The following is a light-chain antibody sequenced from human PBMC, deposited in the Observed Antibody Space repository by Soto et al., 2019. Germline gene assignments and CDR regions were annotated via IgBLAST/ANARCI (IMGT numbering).Light chain of an antibody. CDR2: GNT. V-gene: IGLV1-40*01. CDR3: QSYVSSLSASYV. J-gene: IGLJ1*01. CDR1: SSNIGAGCE. Sequence: QTVLTQPPAVSGAPRQRVTISCTGCSSNIGAGCEVHWYQHLPGKAPKLLIYGNTNRPSGVPDRFSGSKSGTSASLAITGLQAEDEADYYCQSYVSSLSASYVFGGGTKVTVL.